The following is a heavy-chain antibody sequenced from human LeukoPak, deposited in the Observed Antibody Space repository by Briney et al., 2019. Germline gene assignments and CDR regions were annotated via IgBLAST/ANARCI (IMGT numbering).Heavy chain of an antibody. D-gene: IGHD3-3*01. CDR1: GGSISSGSYH. V-gene: IGHV4-61*02. CDR2: IYSSGST. J-gene: IGHJ4*02. Sequence: SETLSLTCTVSGGSISSGSYHWSWLRQPAGKGLEWIGRIYSSGSTNYNPSLKSRDTISVDTSKNQFSLKLSSVTAADTAVYYCAAMFWSGYYTGVDYWGQGTLVTVSS. CDR3: AAMFWSGYYTGVDY.